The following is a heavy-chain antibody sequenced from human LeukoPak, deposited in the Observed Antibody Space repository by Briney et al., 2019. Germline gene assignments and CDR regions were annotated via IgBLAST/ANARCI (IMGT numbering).Heavy chain of an antibody. CDR2: INPNSGGT. Sequence: ASVKVSCKASGYTFTGYYMHWVRQAPGQGLEWMGWINPNSGGTNYAQKFQGRVTMTRDTSISTAYMELSRLRSDDTAVYYCARDYKAVLLWFGELGPAFDIWGQGTMVTVSS. J-gene: IGHJ3*02. CDR1: GYTFTGYY. V-gene: IGHV1-2*02. CDR3: ARDYKAVLLWFGELGPAFDI. D-gene: IGHD3-10*01.